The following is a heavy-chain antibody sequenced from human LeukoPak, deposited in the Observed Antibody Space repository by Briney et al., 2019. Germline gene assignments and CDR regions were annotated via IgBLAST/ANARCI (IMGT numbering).Heavy chain of an antibody. CDR1: GFTFSNYA. J-gene: IGHJ4*02. CDR3: AFGRTGTPWPPLDY. D-gene: IGHD1-14*01. V-gene: IGHV3-23*01. CDR2: ISGSGGST. Sequence: GGSLRLSCAASGFTFSNYAMSWVRQAPGKGLERVSTISGSGGSTYYADSVKGRFTISRDNSKNTLYLQMNTLRAEDTAVYYCAFGRTGTPWPPLDYWGQGTLVTVSS.